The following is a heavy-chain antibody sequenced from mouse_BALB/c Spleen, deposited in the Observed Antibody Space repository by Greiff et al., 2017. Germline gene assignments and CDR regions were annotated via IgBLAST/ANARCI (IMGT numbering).Heavy chain of an antibody. J-gene: IGHJ4*01. CDR1: GFSLTSYG. V-gene: IGHV2-9*02. Sequence: VNVVESGPGLVAPSQSLSITCTVSGFSLTSYGVHWVRQPPGKGLEWLGVIWAGGSTNYNSALMSRLSISKDNSKSQVFLKMNSLQTDDTAMYYCARDRPYYAMDYWGQATSVTVSS. CDR3: ARDRPYYAMDY. CDR2: IWAGGST.